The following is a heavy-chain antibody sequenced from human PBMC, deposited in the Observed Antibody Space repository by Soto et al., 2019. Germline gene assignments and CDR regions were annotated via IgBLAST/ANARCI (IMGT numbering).Heavy chain of an antibody. D-gene: IGHD6-13*01. Sequence: ASVKVSCKASGYTFTSYGISWVRQAPGQGLEWMGWISAYNGNTNYAQKLQGRVTMTTDTSTSTAYMELRSLRSDDTAVYYCARDRVGSSWSAYYYYYGMDVWSQGTTVTVSS. CDR3: ARDRVGSSWSAYYYYYGMDV. CDR2: ISAYNGNT. J-gene: IGHJ6*02. V-gene: IGHV1-18*01. CDR1: GYTFTSYG.